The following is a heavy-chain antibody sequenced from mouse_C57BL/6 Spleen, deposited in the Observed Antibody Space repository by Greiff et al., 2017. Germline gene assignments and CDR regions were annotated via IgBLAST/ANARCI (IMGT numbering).Heavy chain of an antibody. CDR2: IDPSDSYT. Sequence: VQLQQPGAELVRPGTSVKLSCKASGYTFTSYWMHWVKQRPGQGLEWIGVIDPSDSYTNYNQKFKGKATLTVDTSSSTAYMQLSSLTSEDSAVYYCARKRGYYDYDSFAYWGQGTLVTVSA. D-gene: IGHD2-4*01. V-gene: IGHV1-59*01. CDR3: ARKRGYYDYDSFAY. CDR1: GYTFTSYW. J-gene: IGHJ3*01.